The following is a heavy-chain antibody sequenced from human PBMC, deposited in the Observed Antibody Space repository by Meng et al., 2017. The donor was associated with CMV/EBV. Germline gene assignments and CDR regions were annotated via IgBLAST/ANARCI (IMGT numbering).Heavy chain of an antibody. V-gene: IGHV4-61*01. CDR2: IYYSGST. CDR3: ASGKYYYGSGTYYNPYY. D-gene: IGHD3-10*01. Sequence: SETLSLTCTVSGGSVSSGSYYWSWPRQPPGKGLEWSGYIYYSGSTTYNPPLKSRVPISVDTSKNQFSLKLSPVTAADTAVYYCASGKYYYGSGTYYNPYYWGQGTLVTVSS. CDR1: GGSVSSGSYY. J-gene: IGHJ4*02.